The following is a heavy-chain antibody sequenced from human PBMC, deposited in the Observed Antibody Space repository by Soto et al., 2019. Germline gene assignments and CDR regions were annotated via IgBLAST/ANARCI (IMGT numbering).Heavy chain of an antibody. CDR1: GYTFTTYY. D-gene: IGHD3-22*01. CDR2: INPSDGSI. V-gene: IGHV1-46*01. CDR3: ARPLSHQYDTSGYYSALVDAFYI. Sequence: QVQLVQSGAEVKRPGASVKVSCKASGYTFTTYYMHWVRQAPGQGLEWMGIINPSDGSITYAQKVQGSVAMTRDTSMSTIYMELSSLRSEDTAVYYCARPLSHQYDTSGYYSALVDAFYIWGQGTMVTVSS. J-gene: IGHJ3*02.